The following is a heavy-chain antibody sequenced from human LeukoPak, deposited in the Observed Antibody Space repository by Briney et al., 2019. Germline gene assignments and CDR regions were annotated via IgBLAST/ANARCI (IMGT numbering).Heavy chain of an antibody. D-gene: IGHD3-22*01. CDR1: GFSLNTRGVG. J-gene: IGHJ4*02. Sequence: CGPTLVNPTQTLTLTCTFSGFSLNTRGVGVGWIRQPPGRALEWLALIYWEEDRRYSPALKSRLTITKHTSKNQVVLTMTNMDPVDTATYFCAHRKNYYDSSVFDNWGQGTLVTVSS. V-gene: IGHV2-5*02. CDR3: AHRKNYYDSSVFDN. CDR2: IYWEEDR.